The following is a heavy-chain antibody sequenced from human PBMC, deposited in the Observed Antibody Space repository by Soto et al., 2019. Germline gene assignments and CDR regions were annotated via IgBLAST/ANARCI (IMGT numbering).Heavy chain of an antibody. D-gene: IGHD2-2*01. V-gene: IGHV4-39*01. CDR1: VGSISSSSYY. CDR2: IYYSGST. CDR3: ARHPRCSSTSCYGAFDI. J-gene: IGHJ3*02. Sequence: LPETLSLTCTVSVGSISSSSYYWGWIRQPPGKGLEWIGSIYYSGSTYYNPSLKSRVTISVDTSKNQFSLKLSSVTAADTAVYYCARHPRCSSTSCYGAFDIWGQGTMVTVSS.